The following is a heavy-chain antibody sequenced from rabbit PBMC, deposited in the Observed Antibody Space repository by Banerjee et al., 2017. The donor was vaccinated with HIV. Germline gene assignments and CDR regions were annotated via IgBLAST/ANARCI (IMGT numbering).Heavy chain of an antibody. CDR2: ISTGDGST. V-gene: IGHV1S47*01. CDR3: LRAHASSSGYYTYFYL. CDR1: GFSFSIYW. D-gene: IGHD1-1*01. Sequence: QQQLVESGGGLVQHGASMPLTCTDSGFSFSIYWISWVRPAPGKWREWIGCISTGDGSTYYASCANCRFSISRETTQNTVSLQMNILTAADTATYSCLRAHASSSGYYTYFYLWGPGTLVTVS. J-gene: IGHJ4*01.